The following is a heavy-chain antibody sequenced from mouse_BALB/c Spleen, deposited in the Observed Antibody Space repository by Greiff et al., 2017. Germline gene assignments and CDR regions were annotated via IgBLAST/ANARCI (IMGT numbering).Heavy chain of an antibody. CDR3: TRGGLRSRGGAMDY. D-gene: IGHD1-1*01. J-gene: IGHJ4*01. Sequence: QVQLQQSGAELVRPGASVTLSCKASGYTFTDYEMHWVKQTPVHGLEWIGAIDPETGGTAYNQKFKGKATLTADKSSSTAYMELRSLTSEDSAVYYCTRGGLRSRGGAMDYWGQGTSVTVSS. CDR2: IDPETGGT. V-gene: IGHV1-15*01. CDR1: GYTFTDYE.